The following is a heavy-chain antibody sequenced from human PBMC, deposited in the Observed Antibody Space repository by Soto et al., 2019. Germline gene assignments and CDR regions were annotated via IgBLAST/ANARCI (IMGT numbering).Heavy chain of an antibody. CDR2: LNEDGTS. Sequence: GGSLRLSCAASGFTVSNNHMTWVRQAPGKGLEWVSVLNEDGTSRKADSVRGRFTVSRDNSKNTLYLQMNNLRVEDTAVYYCARDKYCSGGSCFFQMDVWGKGTTVTVSS. CDR3: ARDKYCSGGSCFFQMDV. CDR1: GFTVSNNH. D-gene: IGHD2-15*01. V-gene: IGHV3-66*01. J-gene: IGHJ6*04.